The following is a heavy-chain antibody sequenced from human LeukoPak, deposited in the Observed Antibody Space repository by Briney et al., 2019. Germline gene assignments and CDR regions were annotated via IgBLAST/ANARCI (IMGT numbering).Heavy chain of an antibody. CDR3: ERLENWDVDFYYGMDV. CDR1: GFTFSSYD. D-gene: IGHD1-1*01. V-gene: IGHV3-64*01. CDR2: FSSSGSST. Sequence: GTLRLSCAASGFTFSSYDMHWVRQAPGKGLEYVSAFSSSGSSTYYANSVKGRFTISRDNSKNPLYLKMGSLRAEDMAVYYGERLENWDVDFYYGMDVWGQGTTVTVSS. J-gene: IGHJ6*02.